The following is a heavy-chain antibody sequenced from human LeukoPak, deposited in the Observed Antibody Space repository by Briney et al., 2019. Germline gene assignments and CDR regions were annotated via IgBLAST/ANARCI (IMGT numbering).Heavy chain of an antibody. CDR2: LSVSGGNT. V-gene: IGHV3-23*01. J-gene: IGHJ4*02. CDR3: ARGRGLTLSYHYFDY. CDR1: GFSFSGYA. D-gene: IGHD3-10*01. Sequence: GGSLRLSYAASGFSFSGYAMSWVRQAPGRGLEWVSALSVSGGNTFYTDSVKGRFTISRDNAKNSLYLQMNSLRDEDTAVYYCARGRGLTLSYHYFDYCGQGTLVTVSS.